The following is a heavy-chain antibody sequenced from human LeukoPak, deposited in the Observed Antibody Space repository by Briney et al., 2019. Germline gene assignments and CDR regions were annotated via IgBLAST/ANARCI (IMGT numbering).Heavy chain of an antibody. J-gene: IGHJ4*02. D-gene: IGHD1-14*01. CDR2: IYPGDSDT. CDR3: ARHWGHSNRTVDY. CDR1: GYSFTSYW. Sequence: GESLKISCKGSGYSFTSYWIGWVRQMPGEGLEWMGIIYPGDSDTRYSPSFQGQATISADKSISTAYLQWSSLKASDTAMYYCARHWGHSNRTVDYWGQGTLVTVSS. V-gene: IGHV5-51*01.